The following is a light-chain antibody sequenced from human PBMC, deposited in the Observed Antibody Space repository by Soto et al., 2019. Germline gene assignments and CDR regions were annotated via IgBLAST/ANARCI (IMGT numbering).Light chain of an antibody. CDR2: ATY. CDR3: KQSYSISLA. V-gene: IGKV1-39*01. CDR1: QSISSY. J-gene: IGKJ5*01. Sequence: DIQMTQSPSSLSASVGDRVTITCRASQSISSYLNWYQQKPGKAPKLLIYATYSLQSGVQSRFSGSGSGTEFTLTIRSLQPEDFATYYCKQSYSISLAFGQGTRLEIK.